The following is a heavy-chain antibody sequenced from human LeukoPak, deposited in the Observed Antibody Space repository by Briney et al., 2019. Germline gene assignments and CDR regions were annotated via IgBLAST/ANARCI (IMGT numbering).Heavy chain of an antibody. CDR1: GFTFSSYG. CDR3: ASAGTYYDFWNDY. V-gene: IGHV3-7*01. J-gene: IGHJ4*02. CDR2: IKQDGSEK. D-gene: IGHD3-3*01. Sequence: GRSLRLSCAASGFTFSSYGMHWVRQAPGKGLEWVANIKQDGSEKYYVDSVKGRFTISRDNAKNSLYLQMNSLRAEDTAVYYCASAGTYYDFWNDYWGQGTLVTVSS.